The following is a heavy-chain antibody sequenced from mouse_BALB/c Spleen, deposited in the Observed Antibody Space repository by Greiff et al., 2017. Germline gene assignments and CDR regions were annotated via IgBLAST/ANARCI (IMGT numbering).Heavy chain of an antibody. Sequence: EVKLQESGAELVKPGASVKLSCTASGFNIKDTYMHWVKQRPEQGLEWIGRIDPANGNTKYDPKFQGKATITADTSSNTAYLQLSSLTSEDTAVYYCAAADIYYYGSSHYWGQGTTLTVSS. D-gene: IGHD1-1*01. V-gene: IGHV14-3*02. CDR1: GFNIKDTY. CDR2: IDPANGNT. J-gene: IGHJ2*01. CDR3: AAADIYYYGSSHY.